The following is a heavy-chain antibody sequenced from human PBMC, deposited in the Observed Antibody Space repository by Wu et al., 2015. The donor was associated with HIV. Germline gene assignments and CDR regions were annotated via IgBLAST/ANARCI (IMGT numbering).Heavy chain of an antibody. CDR2: INPNSGGT. Sequence: QVQLVQSGAEVKKPGASVKVSCKASGYTFTGYYMHWVRQAPGQGLEWMGWINPNSGGTNYAQKFQGRVTMTRDTSISTAYMELSRLRSDDTAVYYCARTITMIVVVFAFDIWGQGTMVTVSS. D-gene: IGHD3-22*01. V-gene: IGHV1-2*02. J-gene: IGHJ3*02. CDR3: ARTITMIVVVFAFDI. CDR1: GYTFTGYY.